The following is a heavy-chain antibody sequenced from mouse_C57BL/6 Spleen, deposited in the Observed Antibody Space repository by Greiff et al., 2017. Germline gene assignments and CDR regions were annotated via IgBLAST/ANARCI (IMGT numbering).Heavy chain of an antibody. Sequence: EVKLVESGGDLVKPGGSLKLSCAASGFTFSSYGMSWVRQTPDKRLEWVATISSGGSYTYYPDSVKGRFTISRDNAKNTLYLQMSRLKSEDTAMYYCARPYYDYDEGDYYAMDYWGQGTSVTVSS. D-gene: IGHD2-4*01. V-gene: IGHV5-6*01. J-gene: IGHJ4*01. CDR3: ARPYYDYDEGDYYAMDY. CDR1: GFTFSSYG. CDR2: ISSGGSYT.